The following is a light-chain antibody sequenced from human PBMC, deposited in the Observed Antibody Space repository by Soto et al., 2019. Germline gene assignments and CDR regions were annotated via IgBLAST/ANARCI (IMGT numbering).Light chain of an antibody. J-gene: IGKJ1*01. CDR2: AAS. CDR3: QQSYSTLGT. Sequence: DIQMTHAPSSLSASVGDRVTITSRASQSTSSYLNWYQQKPGKAPKLLIYAASSLQSGVPSRFSGSGSGTDFTLTISSLQPEDFATYYCQQSYSTLGTCGQGTKVEFK. V-gene: IGKV1-39*01. CDR1: QSTSSY.